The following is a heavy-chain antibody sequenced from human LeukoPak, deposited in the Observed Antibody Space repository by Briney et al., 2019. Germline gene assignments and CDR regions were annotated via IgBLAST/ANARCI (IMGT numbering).Heavy chain of an antibody. CDR2: IIPIFGTA. Sequence: ASVKVSCKASGGTFSSYAISWVRQAPGQGLEWMGGIIPIFGTANYAQKFQGRVTMTRNTSMSTAYMELSSLRSEDTAVYYCARVGGYYVGYDYWGQGTLVTVSS. D-gene: IGHD3-3*01. CDR1: GGTFSSYA. CDR3: ARVGGYYVGYDY. J-gene: IGHJ4*02. V-gene: IGHV1-69*05.